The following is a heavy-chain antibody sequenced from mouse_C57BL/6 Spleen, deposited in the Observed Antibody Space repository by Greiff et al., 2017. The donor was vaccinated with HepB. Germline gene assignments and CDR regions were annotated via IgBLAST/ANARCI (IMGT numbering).Heavy chain of an antibody. D-gene: IGHD2-13*01. J-gene: IGHJ4*01. CDR2: IDPSDSYT. CDR3: AKGCDLYAMDY. V-gene: IGHV1-69*01. Sequence: QVQLQQPGAELVMPGASVKLSCKASGYTFTSYWMHWVKQRPGQGLEWIGEIDPSDSYTNYNNKFKGKSTLTVDKASSTAYMQLSSLTSEDSAVYYCAKGCDLYAMDYWGQGTSVTVSS. CDR1: GYTFTSYW.